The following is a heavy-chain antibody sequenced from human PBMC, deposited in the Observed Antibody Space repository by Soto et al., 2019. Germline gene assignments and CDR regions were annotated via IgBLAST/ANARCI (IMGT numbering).Heavy chain of an antibody. V-gene: IGHV4-59*01. CDR1: GGSISSYY. J-gene: IGHJ4*02. CDR2: IYYSGST. Sequence: SETLSLTCTVSGGSISSYYWSWIRQPPGKGLEWIGYIYYSGSTNYNPSLKSRVTISVDTSKNQFSLKLSSVTAADTAVYYCARYSRSYCSGSYSHGPFDYWGQGTLVTVSS. CDR3: ARYSRSYCSGSYSHGPFDY. D-gene: IGHD3-10*01.